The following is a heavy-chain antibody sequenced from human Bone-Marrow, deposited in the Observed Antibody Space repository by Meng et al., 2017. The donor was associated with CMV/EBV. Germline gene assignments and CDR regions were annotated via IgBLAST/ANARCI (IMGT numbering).Heavy chain of an antibody. CDR1: GFTFTSSA. CDR3: AAAALKLVGYRPNK. D-gene: IGHD2-15*01. V-gene: IGHV1-58*01. CDR2: IVVGSGNT. J-gene: IGHJ4*02. Sequence: SVKVSCKASGFTFTSSAVQWVRQARGQRLEWIGWIVVGSGNTNYAQKFQERVTITRDMSTSTAYMELSSLRSEDTAVYYCAAAALKLVGYRPNKWGQGTLVTVSS.